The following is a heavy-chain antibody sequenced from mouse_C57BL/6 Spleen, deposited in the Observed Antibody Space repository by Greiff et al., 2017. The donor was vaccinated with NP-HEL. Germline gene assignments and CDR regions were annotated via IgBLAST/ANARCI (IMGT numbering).Heavy chain of an antibody. V-gene: IGHV14-1*01. D-gene: IGHD1-1*01. CDR3: AFADGSSFDWYFDG. Sequence: EVHLVESGAELVRPGASVKLSCTASGFNIKDYYMHWVKQRPEQGLEWIGRIDPEDGDTEYAPKFKGKATLTADTSSNTAYLQLSSLTSEYTAVDYCAFADGSSFDWYFDGWGTGTTVTVSS. J-gene: IGHJ1*03. CDR2: IDPEDGDT. CDR1: GFNIKDYY.